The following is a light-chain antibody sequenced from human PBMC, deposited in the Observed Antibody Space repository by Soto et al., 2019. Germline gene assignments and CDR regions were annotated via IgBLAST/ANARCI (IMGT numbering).Light chain of an antibody. CDR2: TTN. Sequence: QTVVTQEPSLTVSPGGTVTLTCASSTGAVTSGNYPSWFKQRPGQAPRTLIYTTNSKHSWTPARFSGSLLGDKAALTLSGVQHEDEADYYCLLYYGGAQLVFGGGTQLTVL. CDR3: LLYYGGAQLV. J-gene: IGLJ7*01. CDR1: TGAVTSGNY. V-gene: IGLV7-43*01.